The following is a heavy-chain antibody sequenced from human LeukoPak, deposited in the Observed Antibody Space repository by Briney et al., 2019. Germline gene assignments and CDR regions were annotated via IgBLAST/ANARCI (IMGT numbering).Heavy chain of an antibody. D-gene: IGHD3-22*01. CDR1: GGSISSYY. J-gene: IGHJ3*02. CDR3: ARHWDYYDSSGYRRSGAFDI. V-gene: IGHV4-4*07. CDR2: IYTSGST. Sequence: PSETLSLTCTVSGGSISSYYWNWIRQPAGKGLEWLGRIYTSGSTNYNPSLKSRVTMSVDTSKNQFSLKLSSVTAADTAVYYCARHWDYYDSSGYRRSGAFDIWGQGTMVTVSS.